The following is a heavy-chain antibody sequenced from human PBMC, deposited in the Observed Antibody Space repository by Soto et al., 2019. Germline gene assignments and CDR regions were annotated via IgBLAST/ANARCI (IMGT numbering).Heavy chain of an antibody. CDR3: ARVPDY. D-gene: IGHD2-2*01. V-gene: IGHV4-30-2*01. Sequence: QLQLQESGSGLVKPSQTLSLTCAVSGGSISSGGYSWSWIRQPPGKGLEWIGYMYHSGSTSYNPSPXSXLTISIDRSKHPFSLKLSSVTAAHTAVSYCARVPDYWGQGMLVTVSS. J-gene: IGHJ4*02. CDR2: MYHSGST. CDR1: GGSISSGGYS.